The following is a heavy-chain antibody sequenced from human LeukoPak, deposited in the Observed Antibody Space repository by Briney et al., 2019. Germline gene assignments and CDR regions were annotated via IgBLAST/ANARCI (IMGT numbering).Heavy chain of an antibody. Sequence: GGSLRLSCAASGFTFSSYAMSWVRQAPGKGLEWVSGISGSGDNTYYADSVKGRFTISRDNSKNTLYLQMNSLGAEDTAVYYCARDGPPGYYDSSGYFSDAFDIWGQGTMVTVSS. CDR2: ISGSGDNT. V-gene: IGHV3-23*01. J-gene: IGHJ3*02. D-gene: IGHD3-22*01. CDR1: GFTFSSYA. CDR3: ARDGPPGYYDSSGYFSDAFDI.